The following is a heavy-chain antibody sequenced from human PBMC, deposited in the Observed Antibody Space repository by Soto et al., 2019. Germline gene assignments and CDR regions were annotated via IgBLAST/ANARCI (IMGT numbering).Heavy chain of an antibody. D-gene: IGHD6-13*01. J-gene: IGHJ4*02. CDR2: INHSGST. V-gene: IGHV4-34*01. CDR3: GSGDSRNIDD. CDR1: GGSFSGYY. Sequence: SETLSLTCAVYGGSFSGYYWSWIRQPPGKGLEWIGEINHSGSTNYNPSLKSRVTISVDTSKNQFSLKLSSVTAADTAVYYCGSGDSRNIDDWGQGTLVTVSS.